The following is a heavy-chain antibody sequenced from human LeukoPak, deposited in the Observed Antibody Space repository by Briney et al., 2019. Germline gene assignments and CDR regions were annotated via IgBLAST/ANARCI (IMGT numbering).Heavy chain of an antibody. Sequence: PGGSLRLSCAASGFTFSSYGMHWVRQAPGKGLEWVTFIRYDGSDSYYLDSVKGRFTISRDNSKNTLYLQMNSLRAEDTAVYYCAKDQVRGSGSDYWGQGTLVTVSS. D-gene: IGHD3-10*01. CDR1: GFTFSSYG. J-gene: IGHJ4*02. CDR2: IRYDGSDS. V-gene: IGHV3-30*02. CDR3: AKDQVRGSGSDY.